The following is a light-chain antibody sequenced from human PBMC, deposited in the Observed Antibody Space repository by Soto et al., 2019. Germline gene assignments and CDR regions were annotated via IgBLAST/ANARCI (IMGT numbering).Light chain of an antibody. J-gene: IGLJ1*01. CDR2: DNN. Sequence: QSVLTQPPSLSAAPGQKVTISCSGSSSNIGNNYVSWYQQLPGTAPKLLIYDNNKRPSGIPDRFSGSKSGTSATLGITGLQTGDEADYYCGTWDSSLSAYVFGTGTKLTVL. CDR1: SSNIGNNY. V-gene: IGLV1-51*01. CDR3: GTWDSSLSAYV.